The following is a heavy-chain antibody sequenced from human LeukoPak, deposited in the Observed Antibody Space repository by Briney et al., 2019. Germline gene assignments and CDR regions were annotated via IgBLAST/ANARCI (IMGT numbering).Heavy chain of an antibody. V-gene: IGHV3-23*01. J-gene: IGHJ4*02. CDR3: AVSSSSWYSPYYFDY. D-gene: IGHD6-13*01. CDR2: ISGSGGST. CDR1: GFTFSSYA. Sequence: GGSLRLSCAASGFTFSSYAMSWVRQAPGKGLEWVSAISGSGGSTYYADSVKGRFTISRDNSKNTLYLQMNSLRAEDTAVYYCAVSSSSWYSPYYFDYWGQGTLVTVSS.